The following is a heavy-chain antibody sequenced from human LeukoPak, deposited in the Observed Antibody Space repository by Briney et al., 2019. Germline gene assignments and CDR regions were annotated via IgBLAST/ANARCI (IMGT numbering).Heavy chain of an antibody. V-gene: IGHV1-46*01. CDR3: ARVVIDYYGSGIGPGGY. J-gene: IGHJ4*02. D-gene: IGHD3-10*01. CDR2: INPSGGST. CDR1: GYTFTSYY. Sequence: ASVKVSCKASGYTFTSYYMHWVRQAPGQGLEWMGIINPSGGSTSYAQKFQGRVTMTRDMSTSTVYMELSSLRSEDTAVYYCARVVIDYYGSGIGPGGYWGQGTLVTVSS.